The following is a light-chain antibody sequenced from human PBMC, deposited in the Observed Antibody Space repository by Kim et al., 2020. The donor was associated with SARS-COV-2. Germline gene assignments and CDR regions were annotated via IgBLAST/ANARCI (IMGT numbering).Light chain of an antibody. CDR3: QHYSSYPYT. V-gene: IGKV1-5*03. CDR2: KAS. Sequence: SASIGDRVTLTCRASQSIGVSLAWYQQKPGKAPKVLISKASSVQNGVPSMFSGSGSGTEFTLSITSLQPDDFATYYCQHYSSYPYTFGQGTKLEI. J-gene: IGKJ2*01. CDR1: QSIGVS.